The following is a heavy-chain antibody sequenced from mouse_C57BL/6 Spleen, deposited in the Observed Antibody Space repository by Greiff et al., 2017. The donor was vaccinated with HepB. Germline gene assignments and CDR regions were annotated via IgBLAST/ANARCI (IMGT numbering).Heavy chain of an antibody. D-gene: IGHD3-1*01. CDR3: ARTRVSRPWYFDV. CDR1: GYTFTSYT. V-gene: IGHV1-4*01. Sequence: VQLQQSGAELARPGASVKMSCKASGYTFTSYTMHWVKQRPGQGLEWIGYINPSSGYTKYNQKFKDKATLTADKSSSTAYMQLSSLTSEDSAFYYCARTRVSRPWYFDVWGTGTTVTVSS. CDR2: INPSSGYT. J-gene: IGHJ1*03.